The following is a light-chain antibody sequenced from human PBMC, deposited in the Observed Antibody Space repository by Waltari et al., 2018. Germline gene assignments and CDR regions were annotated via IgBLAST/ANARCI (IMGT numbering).Light chain of an antibody. CDR3: QHYYNYPYT. CDR2: AAS. J-gene: IGKJ2*01. V-gene: IGKV1-8*01. CDR1: QDISSY. Sequence: AIRMTQSPSSLSASTGDRVTITCRASQDISSYLAWYQQKPVKAPKLLIYAASTLQSGVPSSFSGSGSGTDFTLTIGCLQSEDFATYFCQHYYNYPYTFGQGAKLEIK.